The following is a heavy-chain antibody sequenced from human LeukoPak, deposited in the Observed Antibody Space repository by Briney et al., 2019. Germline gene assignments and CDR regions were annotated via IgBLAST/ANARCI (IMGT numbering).Heavy chain of an antibody. CDR1: GYSISSGYY. CDR3: ARLPFNRGWFDP. V-gene: IGHV4-38-2*02. CDR2: IYHSGST. Sequence: PSETLSLTCSVSGYSISSGYYWGWIRQPPGKGLEWIASIYHSGSTNYNPSLKSRVTISVDTSKNQFSLKLSSVTAADTAVYYCARLPFNRGWFDPWGQGTLVTVSS. J-gene: IGHJ5*02.